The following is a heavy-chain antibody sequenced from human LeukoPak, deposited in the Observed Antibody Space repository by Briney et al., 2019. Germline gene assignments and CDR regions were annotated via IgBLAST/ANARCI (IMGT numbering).Heavy chain of an antibody. V-gene: IGHV3-23*01. CDR2: ISGSGGNT. Sequence: GGSLRLSCAASGFTLRNYAMSWVRQAPGKGLEWVSTISGSGGNTYYADSVEGRFTISRDNSKNTLYLQMNSLRAEDTAVYYCARGPPLFDPWGQGTLVAVSS. CDR1: GFTLRNYA. CDR3: ARGPPLFDP. J-gene: IGHJ5*02.